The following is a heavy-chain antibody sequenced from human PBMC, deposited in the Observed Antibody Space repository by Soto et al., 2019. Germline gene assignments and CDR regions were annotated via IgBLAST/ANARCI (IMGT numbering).Heavy chain of an antibody. CDR3: AKADYYDSSGYYNGVAFDI. CDR1: GFTFSSYA. J-gene: IGHJ3*02. Sequence: GGSLRLSCAASGFTFSSYAMSWVRQAPGKGLEWVSAISGSGGSTYYADSVKGRFTISRDNSKNTLYLQMNSLRAEDTAVYYCAKADYYDSSGYYNGVAFDIWGQGTMVTVS. CDR2: ISGSGGST. D-gene: IGHD3-22*01. V-gene: IGHV3-23*01.